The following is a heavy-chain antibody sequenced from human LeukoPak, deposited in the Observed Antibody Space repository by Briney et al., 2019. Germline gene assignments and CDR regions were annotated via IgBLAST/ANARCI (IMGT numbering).Heavy chain of an antibody. CDR3: AKLYSYGLGRPIYGMDV. D-gene: IGHD5-18*01. CDR2: INHSGST. Sequence: ASETLSLTCAVYGGSFSGYYWSWIRQPPGKGLEWIGEINHSGSTNYNPSLKSRVTISVDTSKNQFSLKLSSVTAADTAVYYCAKLYSYGLGRPIYGMDVWGQGTTVTVSS. V-gene: IGHV4-34*01. J-gene: IGHJ6*02. CDR1: GGSFSGYY.